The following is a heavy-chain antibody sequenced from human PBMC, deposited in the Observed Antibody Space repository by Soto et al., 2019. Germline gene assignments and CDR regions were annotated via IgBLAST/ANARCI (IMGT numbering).Heavy chain of an antibody. J-gene: IGHJ2*01. CDR3: ARALHAGGKYWYFDI. D-gene: IGHD2-15*01. Sequence: QVQLVQSGAEVKKPGASVKVSCNASGYTFTHYGITWVRQAPGQGLEWMGWINSFSGDTNYPQKLQGRLTMTKDTYTNTVYMELRNLRSDDTAVYYCARALHAGGKYWYFDIWGRGTLVTVPS. CDR1: GYTFTHYG. V-gene: IGHV1-18*01. CDR2: INSFSGDT.